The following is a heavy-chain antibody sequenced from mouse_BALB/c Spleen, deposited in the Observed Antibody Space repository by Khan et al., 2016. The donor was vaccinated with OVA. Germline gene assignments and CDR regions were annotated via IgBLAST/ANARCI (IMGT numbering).Heavy chain of an antibody. CDR3: ASELGRYYALDY. CDR1: GYSITSDYA. J-gene: IGHJ4*01. CDR2: ISYSGST. V-gene: IGHV3-2*02. Sequence: EVQLQESGPDLVKPSQSLSLTCTVTGYSITSDYAWNWIRQFPGNKLEWMGYISYSGSTTYNPSLKSRISITRDPSKDQFFLQLKSVTSEDTATYYCASELGRYYALDYWGQGTSVTVSS. D-gene: IGHD4-1*01.